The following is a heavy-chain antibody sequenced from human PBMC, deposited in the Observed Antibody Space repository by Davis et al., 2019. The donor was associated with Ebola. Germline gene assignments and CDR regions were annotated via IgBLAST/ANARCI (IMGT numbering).Heavy chain of an antibody. J-gene: IGHJ3*01. CDR1: TFTFSTYS. Sequence: PGGSLRLSCAVSTFTFSTYSMNWVRQAPGKGLEWVSSISGSSFYIYYADSAKGRFTISRDNAKNSLYLQMNSLRADDTAVYYCAGGKDSSGWYGDDAFDFWGQGTMVTVSS. D-gene: IGHD6-19*01. V-gene: IGHV3-21*06. CDR2: ISGSSFYI. CDR3: AGGKDSSGWYGDDAFDF.